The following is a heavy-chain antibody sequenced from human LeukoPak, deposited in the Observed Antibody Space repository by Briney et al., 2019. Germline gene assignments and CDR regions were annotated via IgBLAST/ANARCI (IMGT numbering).Heavy chain of an antibody. V-gene: IGHV4-59*01. CDR2: IYYSGST. J-gene: IGHJ4*02. Sequence: SETLSLTCTVSGGSISSYYWSWIRQPPGKGLEWIGYIYYSGSTNYNPSLKSRVTISVDTSKNQFSLKLSSVTAADTAVYYCARDSYYYDSSGYPPYFDYWGQGTLVTVSS. CDR3: ARDSYYYDSSGYPPYFDY. CDR1: GGSISSYY. D-gene: IGHD3-22*01.